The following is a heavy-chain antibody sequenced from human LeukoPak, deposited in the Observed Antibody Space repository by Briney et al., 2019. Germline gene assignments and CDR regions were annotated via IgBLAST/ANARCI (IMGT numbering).Heavy chain of an antibody. J-gene: IGHJ4*02. CDR2: ISSSSSYI. CDR3: ARDSGYCGGDCYSAPFDY. CDR1: GFTFSSYS. D-gene: IGHD2-21*02. V-gene: IGHV3-21*01. Sequence: GGSLRLSCAASGFTFSSYSMNWVRQAPGKGLEWVPSISSSSSYIYYADSVKGRFTISRDNAKNSLYLQMNSLRAEDTAVYYCARDSGYCGGDCYSAPFDYWGQGTLVTVSS.